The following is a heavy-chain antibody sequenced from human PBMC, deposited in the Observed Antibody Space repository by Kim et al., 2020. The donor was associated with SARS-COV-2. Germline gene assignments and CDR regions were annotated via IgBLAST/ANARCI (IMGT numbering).Heavy chain of an antibody. CDR1: GFTFSSYS. CDR2: ISSSSSYI. CDR3: ARDPPIAEHYFDY. D-gene: IGHD6-13*01. J-gene: IGHJ4*01. V-gene: IGHV3-21*01. Sequence: GGSLRLSCAASGFTFSSYSMNWVRQAPGKGLEWVSSISSSSSYIYYADSVKGRFTISRDNAKNSLYLQMNSLRAEDTAVYYCARDPPIAEHYFDYWGQEPWSPSPQ.